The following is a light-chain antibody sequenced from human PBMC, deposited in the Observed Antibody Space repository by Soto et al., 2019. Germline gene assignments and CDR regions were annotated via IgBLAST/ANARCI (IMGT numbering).Light chain of an antibody. J-gene: IGLJ3*02. Sequence: QSALTQPRSVSGSPGQSVTSSCTGTNSDIGGYNYVSWYQQHPGKAPKVMIYDVSRRPSGVPDRFSGSKSGNTASLTISGLQAEDEADYYCGSYAGTYNFWVFGGGTKVTVL. CDR2: DVS. CDR3: GSYAGTYNFWV. V-gene: IGLV2-11*01. CDR1: NSDIGGYNY.